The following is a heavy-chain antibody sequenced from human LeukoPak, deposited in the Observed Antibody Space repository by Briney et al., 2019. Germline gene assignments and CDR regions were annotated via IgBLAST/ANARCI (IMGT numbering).Heavy chain of an antibody. CDR2: LSYDGSLK. Sequence: GRSLRLSCAASGFTLCRYAMHCARQAPGKGPEWVAVLSYDGSLKHSADSVKGRFTISRDNSKNTVFFRLTSLRGEDTAFYYYGRIGDQDDWEDPFGYWGQGTLATVSS. V-gene: IGHV3-30*14. CDR1: GFTLCRYA. CDR3: GRIGDQDDWEDPFGY. D-gene: IGHD3-9*01. J-gene: IGHJ4*02.